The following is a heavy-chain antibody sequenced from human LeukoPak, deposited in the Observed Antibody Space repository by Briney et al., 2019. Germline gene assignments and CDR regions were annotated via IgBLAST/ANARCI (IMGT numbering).Heavy chain of an antibody. CDR1: DYSIRSGYY. V-gene: IGHV4-38-2*01. CDR3: ARQNIVVVVAATPGTFDI. D-gene: IGHD2-15*01. J-gene: IGHJ3*02. Sequence: SETLSLTCDVSDYSIRSGYYWGWIRQPPGKGLEWIGSLYHSGSAYYSPSLKSRVTISLDTSNNELSLRLSSLTAADTAIYYCARQNIVVVVAATPGTFDIWGQGTLVTVSS. CDR2: LYHSGSA.